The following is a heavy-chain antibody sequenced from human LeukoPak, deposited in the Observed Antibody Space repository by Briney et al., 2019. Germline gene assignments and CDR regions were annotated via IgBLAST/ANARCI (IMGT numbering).Heavy chain of an antibody. V-gene: IGHV3-21*01. CDR2: ITSSSSYI. Sequence: GGSLRLSCAVSGFTFSSYAMNWVRQAPGKGLEWVSSITSSSSYIYYADSVKGRFTISRDNAKNSLYLQMNSLRVEDTAVYYCARGPVAGTIDYWGQGTLVTVSS. D-gene: IGHD6-19*01. CDR3: ARGPVAGTIDY. J-gene: IGHJ4*02. CDR1: GFTFSSYA.